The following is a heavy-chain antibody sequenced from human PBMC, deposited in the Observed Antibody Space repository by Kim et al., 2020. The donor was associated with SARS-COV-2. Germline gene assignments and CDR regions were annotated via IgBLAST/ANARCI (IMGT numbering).Heavy chain of an antibody. CDR3: ARGFGLIWVGDLLPERGPSFGS. J-gene: IGHJ4*02. CDR2: INAGNGDI. D-gene: IGHD3-10*01. Sequence: ASVKVSCKASGNSFTTYAIHWVRQAPGQSLEWMGWINAGNGDIKYSQKFQARVTITRDTSASTSFMELSSLRSEDTAVYFCARGFGLIWVGDLLPERGPSFGSWGQGTLVTVSS. CDR1: GNSFTTYA. V-gene: IGHV1-3*01.